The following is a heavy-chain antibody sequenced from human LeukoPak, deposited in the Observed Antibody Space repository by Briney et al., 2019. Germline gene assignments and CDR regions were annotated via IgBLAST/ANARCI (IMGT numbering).Heavy chain of an antibody. V-gene: IGHV5-51*01. CDR2: IYPGDSDT. CDR3: ARALYYYDSSGYGPGSI. J-gene: IGHJ3*02. CDR1: GYSFTTYW. Sequence: GESLKISCTGSGYSFTTYWIGWVRQMPGKGLEWMGIIYPGDSDTRYSPSFQGQVTISADKSISTAYLQWSSLKASDTAMYYCARALYYYDSSGYGPGSIWGQGTMVTVSS. D-gene: IGHD3-22*01.